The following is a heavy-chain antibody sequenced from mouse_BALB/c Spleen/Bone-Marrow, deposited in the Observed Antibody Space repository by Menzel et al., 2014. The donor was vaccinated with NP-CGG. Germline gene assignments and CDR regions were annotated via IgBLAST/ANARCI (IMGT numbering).Heavy chain of an antibody. J-gene: IGHJ3*01. CDR1: GYAFSSYW. CDR2: IYPGDGDT. Sequence: QVQLQPSGPELVKPGASAEISCKASGYAFSSYWMNWVKQRPGQGLEWIGQIYPGDGDTNYNGKFKGEATLTADKSSSTAYMQLSSLTSEDAAVYFCARGPWFVFWGQGTLVTVPA. CDR3: ARGPWFVF. V-gene: IGHV1-80*01.